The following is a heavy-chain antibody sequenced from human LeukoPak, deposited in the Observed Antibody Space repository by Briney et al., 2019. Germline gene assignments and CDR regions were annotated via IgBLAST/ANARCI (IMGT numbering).Heavy chain of an antibody. CDR2: IKQDGSEM. D-gene: IGHD1-26*01. CDR3: ARDKIVGATYFDY. CDR1: GFTFSSYW. J-gene: IGHJ4*02. V-gene: IGHV3-7*01. Sequence: QSGGSLRLSCAASGFTFSSYWMSWVRQAPGKGLEWVVNIKQDGSEMYYVDSVKGRFTISRDNAKNSLYLQMNSLRAEDTAVYYCARDKIVGATYFDYWGQGAPVTVPS.